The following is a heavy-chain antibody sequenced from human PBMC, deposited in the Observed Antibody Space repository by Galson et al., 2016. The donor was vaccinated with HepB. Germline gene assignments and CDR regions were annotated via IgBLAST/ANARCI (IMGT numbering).Heavy chain of an antibody. Sequence: SLRLSCAASGFTFSSYAMHWVRQAPGKGLEWVAVISYDGRNKYYTDSVKGRFTISRDNSKNTLYLQMNSLRAEDTAVYYCARERGGGSGSYYNDYYFDYWGQGTLVTVSS. J-gene: IGHJ4*02. CDR2: ISYDGRNK. CDR3: ARERGGGSGSYYNDYYFDY. D-gene: IGHD3-10*01. V-gene: IGHV3-30*04. CDR1: GFTFSSYA.